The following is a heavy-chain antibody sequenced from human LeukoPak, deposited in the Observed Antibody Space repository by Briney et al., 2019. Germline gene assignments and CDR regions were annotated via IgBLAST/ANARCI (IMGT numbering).Heavy chain of an antibody. J-gene: IGHJ3*02. Sequence: PGGSLRLSCAASGFTVSSNYMSWVRQAPGKGLEWVSVIYSGGSTYYADSVKGRFTISRDNSKNTLYLQMNSLRAEDTAVYYCARLGYGGALGAFDIWGQGTMVTVSS. CDR1: GFTVSSNY. CDR3: ARLGYGGALGAFDI. D-gene: IGHD5-18*01. CDR2: IYSGGST. V-gene: IGHV3-53*01.